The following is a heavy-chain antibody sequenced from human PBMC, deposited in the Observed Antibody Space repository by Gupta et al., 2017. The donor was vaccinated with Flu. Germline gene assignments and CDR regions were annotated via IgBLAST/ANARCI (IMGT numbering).Heavy chain of an antibody. CDR3: ARRFSDRYAFDI. Sequence: EVKVVEPGGGLVEPRGSLRLSAAASGSTFRTHHINCVHQAPGKVLEWVSSISSSSSYCYYADSVKGRFTISRDNANYSLYLQMKNLRADDTAVYYCARRFSDRYAFDIWGQGTMVTVSS. J-gene: IGHJ3*02. CDR1: GSTFRTHH. V-gene: IGHV3-21*01. CDR2: ISSSSSYC.